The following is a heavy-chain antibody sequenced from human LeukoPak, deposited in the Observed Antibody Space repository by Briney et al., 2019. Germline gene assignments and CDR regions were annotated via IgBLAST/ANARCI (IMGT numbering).Heavy chain of an antibody. Sequence: SQTLSLTCAISGASVSNNSATWNWIRQSPSRGLEWLGRTFYSSKWFNDYGKSVVSRITINPDTSKNHFSLQLNSVTPEDTAVYYCARGGGGRGLFDFWGQGTLVTVSS. J-gene: IGHJ4*02. D-gene: IGHD2-15*01. CDR3: ARGGGGRGLFDF. CDR1: GASVSNNSAT. V-gene: IGHV6-1*01. CDR2: TFYSSKWFN.